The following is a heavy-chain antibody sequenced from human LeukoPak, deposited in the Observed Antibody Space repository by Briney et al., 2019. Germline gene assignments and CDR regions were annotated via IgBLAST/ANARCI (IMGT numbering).Heavy chain of an antibody. V-gene: IGHV3-48*01. CDR1: GFTFSSYS. CDR2: ISSSSRTI. Sequence: GGSLRLSCAASGFTFSSYSMNWVRQAPGKGLEWVSYISSSSRTIYYADSVKGRFTISRDNAKNSLYLQMDSLRAEDTAVYYCASNGSRDYWGQGTLVTVSS. CDR3: ASNGSRDY. J-gene: IGHJ4*02.